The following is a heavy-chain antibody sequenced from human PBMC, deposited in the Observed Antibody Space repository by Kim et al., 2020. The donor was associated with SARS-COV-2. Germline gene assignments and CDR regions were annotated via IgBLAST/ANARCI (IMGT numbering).Heavy chain of an antibody. CDR2: INPNSGGT. Sequence: ASVKVSCKASGYTFTGYYMHWVRQAPGQGLEWMGWINPNSGGTNYAQKFQGRVTMTRDTSISTAYMELSRLRSDDTAVYYCARVKWGKLEWPTFDYWGQGTLVTVSS. CDR3: ARVKWGKLEWPTFDY. J-gene: IGHJ4*02. D-gene: IGHD3-3*01. CDR1: GYTFTGYY. V-gene: IGHV1-2*02.